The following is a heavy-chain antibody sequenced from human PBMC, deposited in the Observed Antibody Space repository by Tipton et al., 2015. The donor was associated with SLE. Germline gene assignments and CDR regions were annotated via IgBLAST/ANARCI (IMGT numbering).Heavy chain of an antibody. Sequence: SLRLSCAASGFTFTSYWTFWVRQSPGKGLECVANIKQDGSDKSYVDSVKGRFTISRENAKNSLYLQMNSLRAEDTAVYYCAREGEGGFDFWGQGTLVTVSS. V-gene: IGHV3-7*01. D-gene: IGHD2-15*01. J-gene: IGHJ3*01. CDR1: GFTFTSYW. CDR2: IKQDGSDK. CDR3: AREGEGGFDF.